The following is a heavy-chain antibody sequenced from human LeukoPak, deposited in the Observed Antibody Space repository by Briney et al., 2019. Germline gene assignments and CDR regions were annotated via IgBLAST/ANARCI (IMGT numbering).Heavy chain of an antibody. Sequence: GRSLRLSCAASGFTFSRDEMNWVRQAPGKGLGWVSGISCSGCSTYYADSVKGRFTISRDNSKNTLYLQMNSLRAEDTALYYCAKDLDSGWYLFDYWGQGALVTVSS. J-gene: IGHJ4*02. CDR2: ISCSGCST. CDR1: GFTFSRDE. D-gene: IGHD6-19*01. CDR3: AKDLDSGWYLFDY. V-gene: IGHV3-23*01.